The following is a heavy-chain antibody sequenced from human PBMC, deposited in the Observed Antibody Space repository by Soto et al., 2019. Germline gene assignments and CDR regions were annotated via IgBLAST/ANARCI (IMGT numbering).Heavy chain of an antibody. CDR1: GGSISSYY. J-gene: IGHJ4*02. CDR2: IYYSGST. D-gene: IGHD4-17*01. V-gene: IGHV4-59*01. CDR3: ARVMISDYGDYVYFDY. Sequence: SETLSLTCTVSGGSISSYYWSWIRQPPGKGLEWIGYIYYSGSTNYNPSLKSRVTISVDTSKNQFSLKLSSVTAADTAAYYCARVMISDYGDYVYFDYWGQGTLVTVSS.